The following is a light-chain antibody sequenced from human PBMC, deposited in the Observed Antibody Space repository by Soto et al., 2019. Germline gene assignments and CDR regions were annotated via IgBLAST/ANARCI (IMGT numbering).Light chain of an antibody. CDR2: DGS. J-gene: IGKJ5*01. Sequence: DIQMTQSPSSLSASVGDRVTITCQSSQDITNYLNWYQQKPGKAPRLLVYDGSNLDTGVPSKFSGSGSGTNLSFTISSRHPEDCSTQCRRRYDSLPVTFAQETRRE. CDR1: QDITNY. CDR3: RRYDSLPVT. V-gene: IGKV1-33*01.